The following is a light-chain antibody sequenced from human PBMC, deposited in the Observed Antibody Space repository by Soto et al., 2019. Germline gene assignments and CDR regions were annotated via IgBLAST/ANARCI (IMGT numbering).Light chain of an antibody. Sequence: EIVMTQSPATLSVSPGERATLSCRASQSVSSNLARYQQKPGQARRLLIYGASTRATGIPARFSGSGSGTEFTLTISSLQSEDFAVYYCQQYNNWPRTFVQGTKVEIK. CDR1: QSVSSN. CDR3: QQYNNWPRT. V-gene: IGKV3-15*01. J-gene: IGKJ1*01. CDR2: GAS.